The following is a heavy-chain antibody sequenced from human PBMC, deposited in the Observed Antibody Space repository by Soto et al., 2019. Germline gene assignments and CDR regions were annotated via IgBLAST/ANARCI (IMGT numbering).Heavy chain of an antibody. D-gene: IGHD3-22*01. CDR1: GLTFSSSI. CDR3: AREEDSSVHAGTFQH. CDR2: ISGDATSK. Sequence: QVQLVESGGDLVQPGRSLRLSCAASGLTFSSSIMHWVRQTPGKGLEWIAVISGDATSKIYRDSLKGRFTISRDNSKNTVYLDMNSLTAEDTAVYYCAREEDSSVHAGTFQHWGQGTLVIVAA. V-gene: IGHV3-30-3*01. J-gene: IGHJ1*01.